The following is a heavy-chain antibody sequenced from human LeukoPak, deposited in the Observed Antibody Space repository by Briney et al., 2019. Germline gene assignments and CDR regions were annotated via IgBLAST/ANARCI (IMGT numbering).Heavy chain of an antibody. Sequence: GGSLRLSCAASGFTFDDYAMHWVRQAPGRGLEWVSGISWNSGSIGYADSVKGRFTISRDNAKNSLYLQMNSLRAEDTAVYYCARDGYCSSTSCYTTLYYYYYGMDVWGQGTTVTVSS. CDR2: ISWNSGSI. J-gene: IGHJ6*02. V-gene: IGHV3-9*01. CDR1: GFTFDDYA. D-gene: IGHD2-2*02. CDR3: ARDGYCSSTSCYTTLYYYYYGMDV.